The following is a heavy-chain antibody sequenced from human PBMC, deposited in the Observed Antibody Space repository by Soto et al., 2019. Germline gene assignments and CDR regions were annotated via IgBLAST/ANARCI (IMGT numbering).Heavy chain of an antibody. Sequence: QVQLVQSGAEVKKPGSSVKVSCKASGGTFSSYAISWVRQAPGQGLEWLGVIIPIFGTANYAQKFQGRVTITADESPSTAYMELSSLRSEDTAVYYCARERGCSSTSCYLSDYYYGMDVWGQGTTVTVSS. CDR1: GGTFSSYA. CDR2: IIPIFGTA. D-gene: IGHD2-2*01. J-gene: IGHJ6*02. V-gene: IGHV1-69*01. CDR3: ARERGCSSTSCYLSDYYYGMDV.